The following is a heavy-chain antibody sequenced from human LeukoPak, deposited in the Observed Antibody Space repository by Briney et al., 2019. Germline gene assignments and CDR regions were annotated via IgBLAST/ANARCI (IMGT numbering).Heavy chain of an antibody. CDR1: EFTFSSYW. CDR2: IKQDGSEE. D-gene: IGHD2-15*01. J-gene: IGHJ4*02. CDR3: ARVGRGGYFDY. V-gene: IGHV3-7*04. Sequence: GGSLRLSCAASEFTFSSYWMSWVRQAPGKGLEWVANIKQDGSEEDYVDSVKGRFTISRDNAKNSLYLQMNSLRAEDTAVYYCARVGRGGYFDYWGQGTLVTVSS.